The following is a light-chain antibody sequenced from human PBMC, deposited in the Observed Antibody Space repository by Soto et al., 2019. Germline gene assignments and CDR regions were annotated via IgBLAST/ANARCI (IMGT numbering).Light chain of an antibody. Sequence: QSALTQPASVSGSPGQSITISCTGTSSDVGAYNFVSWYQQFPGKAPKLIIFEVSNRPSGISDRFSGFKSANTAYLTISGVQPEDEADYHCSSYTTIKTVVFGGGTKVTVL. CDR2: EVS. J-gene: IGLJ2*01. V-gene: IGLV2-14*01. CDR3: SSYTTIKTVV. CDR1: SSDVGAYNF.